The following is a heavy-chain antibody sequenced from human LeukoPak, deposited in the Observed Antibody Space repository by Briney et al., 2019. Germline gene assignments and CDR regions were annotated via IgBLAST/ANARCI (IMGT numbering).Heavy chain of an antibody. CDR2: ISGSGGST. Sequence: GGSLRLSCAASGVTFSSYAMSWVRQAPGKGLEWVSAISGSGGSTYYADSVKGRFTISRDNSKNTLYLQMNSLRAEDTAVYYCAKVRQFLDAFDIWGQGTMVTVSS. D-gene: IGHD2/OR15-2a*01. J-gene: IGHJ3*02. CDR1: GVTFSSYA. V-gene: IGHV3-23*01. CDR3: AKVRQFLDAFDI.